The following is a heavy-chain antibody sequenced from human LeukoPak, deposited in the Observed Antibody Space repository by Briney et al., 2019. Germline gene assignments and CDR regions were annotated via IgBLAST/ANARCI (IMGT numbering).Heavy chain of an antibody. J-gene: IGHJ4*02. D-gene: IGHD3-10*01. CDR2: INPSGGST. CDR3: ASTLITMVRGVIDDY. CDR1: GYTFTSYY. V-gene: IGHV1-46*01. Sequence: ASVKVSCKASGYTFTSYYMHWVRQAPGQGLEWMGIINPSGGSTSYAQKSQGRDTMPRAPSTSKVYMELRSLRSEDTAVYYCASTLITMVRGVIDDYWGQGTLVTVSS.